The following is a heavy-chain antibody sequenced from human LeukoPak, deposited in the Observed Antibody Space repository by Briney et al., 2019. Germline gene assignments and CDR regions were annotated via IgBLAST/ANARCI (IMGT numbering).Heavy chain of an antibody. Sequence: SVKVSCKASGGTFSSYAISRVRQAPGQGLEWMGRIIPILGIANYAQKFQGRVTITADKSTSTAYMELSSLRSEDTAVYYCARDYYDSSGYYPYYFDYWGQGTLVTVSS. V-gene: IGHV1-69*04. J-gene: IGHJ4*02. CDR3: ARDYYDSSGYYPYYFDY. CDR1: GGTFSSYA. D-gene: IGHD3-22*01. CDR2: IIPILGIA.